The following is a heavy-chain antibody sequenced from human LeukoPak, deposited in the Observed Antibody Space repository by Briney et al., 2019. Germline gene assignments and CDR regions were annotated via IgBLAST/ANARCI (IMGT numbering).Heavy chain of an antibody. V-gene: IGHV3-33*01. Sequence: GGSLRLSCAASGFTFSSYGMHWVRQAPGKGLEWVAVIWYDGSNKYYADSVKGRFTIPRDNSKNTLYLQMNSLRAEDTAVYYCARDTDGGSAIDYWGQGTLVTVSS. CDR1: GFTFSSYG. CDR3: ARDTDGGSAIDY. J-gene: IGHJ4*02. CDR2: IWYDGSNK. D-gene: IGHD1-26*01.